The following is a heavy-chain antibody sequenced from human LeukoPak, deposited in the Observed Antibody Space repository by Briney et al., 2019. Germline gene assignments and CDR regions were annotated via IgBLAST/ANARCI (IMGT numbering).Heavy chain of an antibody. CDR1: GFTFSSYG. Sequence: PGGSLRLSCAASGFTFSSYGMHWVRQAPGKGLEWVAVISYDGSNKYYADSVKGRFTISRDNSKNTLYLQMNSLRAEDTAVYYCAKSISYGGNSVFSDYWGQGTLVTVSS. J-gene: IGHJ4*02. V-gene: IGHV3-30*18. D-gene: IGHD4-23*01. CDR3: AKSISYGGNSVFSDY. CDR2: ISYDGSNK.